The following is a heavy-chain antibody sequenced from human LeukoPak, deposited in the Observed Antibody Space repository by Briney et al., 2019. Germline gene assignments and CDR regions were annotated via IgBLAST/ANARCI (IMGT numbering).Heavy chain of an antibody. D-gene: IGHD5-24*01. J-gene: IGHJ6*04. CDR2: ISRHGGSP. Sequence: PGGSLRLSCAASGFTFDAYSMYWVRQPPGKGLECVAVISRHGGSPHYADSVKGRFTISRDNDKNSLYLQMNSLRAEDTAVYYCARRQSVVEMVYPVWGKGTTVTVSS. V-gene: IGHV3-20*04. CDR3: ARRQSVVEMVYPV. CDR1: GFTFDAYS.